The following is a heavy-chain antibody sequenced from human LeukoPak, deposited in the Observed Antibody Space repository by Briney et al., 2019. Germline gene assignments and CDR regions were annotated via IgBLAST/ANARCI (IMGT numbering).Heavy chain of an antibody. V-gene: IGHV3-30-3*01. CDR3: ASGDSSSWAPWDY. J-gene: IGHJ4*02. Sequence: GGSLRLSCAASGFTFSSYAMHWVRQAPGKGLEWVAVISYDGSNKYYADSVKGRFTISRDNSKNTLYLQMNSLRAEDTAVYYCASGDSSSWAPWDYWGQGTLVTVSS. CDR2: ISYDGSNK. D-gene: IGHD6-6*01. CDR1: GFTFSSYA.